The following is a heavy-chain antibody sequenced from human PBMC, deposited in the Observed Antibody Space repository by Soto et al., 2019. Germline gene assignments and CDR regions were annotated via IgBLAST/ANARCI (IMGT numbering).Heavy chain of an antibody. J-gene: IGHJ4*02. Sequence: TLSLTCTVSGGSISSSSYYWGWIRQPPGKGLEWIGSIYYSGSTYYNPSLKSRVTISVDTSKNQFSLKLSSVTAADTAVYYCAQYRYGNFDYWGQGALVTVSS. CDR2: IYYSGST. D-gene: IGHD5-18*01. CDR3: AQYRYGNFDY. CDR1: GGSISSSSYY. V-gene: IGHV4-39*07.